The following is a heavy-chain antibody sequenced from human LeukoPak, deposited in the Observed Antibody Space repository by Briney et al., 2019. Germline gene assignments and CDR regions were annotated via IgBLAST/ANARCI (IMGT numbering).Heavy chain of an antibody. CDR1: GGSFSGYY. CDR3: ARGAVAGTRKTPYYFDY. J-gene: IGHJ4*02. V-gene: IGHV4-34*01. Sequence: SETLSLTCAVYGGSFSGYYWSWIRQPPGKGLEWIREINHSGSTNYNPSLKSRVTISVDTSKNQFSLKLSSVTAADTAVYYCARGAVAGTRKTPYYFDYWGQGTLVTVSS. D-gene: IGHD6-19*01. CDR2: INHSGST.